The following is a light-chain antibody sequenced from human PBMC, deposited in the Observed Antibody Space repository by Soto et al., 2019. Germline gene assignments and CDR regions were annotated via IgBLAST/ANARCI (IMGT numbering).Light chain of an antibody. CDR3: SSYTSSSTLV. CDR1: SSDVGGYNY. CDR2: EVS. J-gene: IGLJ2*01. V-gene: IGLV2-14*01. Sequence: QSALTQPASVSGSPGQSITISCTGTSSDVGGYNYVSWYQQHPGKAPKLMIYEVSNGPSGVSNRFSGSKSGNTASLTISGLQAEDEADYYCSSYTSSSTLVFGGGTKLTFL.